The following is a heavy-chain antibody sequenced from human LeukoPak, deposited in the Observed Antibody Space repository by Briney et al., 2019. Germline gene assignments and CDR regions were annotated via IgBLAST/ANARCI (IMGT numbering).Heavy chain of an antibody. CDR2: ISSNGGST. CDR3: AREASLVVRCSDY. J-gene: IGHJ4*02. Sequence: PGGSLRLSCAASGFTLSSYAMHWVRQAPGKGLEYVSAISSNGGSTSYANSVKGRFTISRDNSKNTLYFQMGSRRDEDRAVYYCAREASLVVRCSDYWGQGTLVTVSS. D-gene: IGHD2-2*01. CDR1: GFTLSSYA. V-gene: IGHV3-64*01.